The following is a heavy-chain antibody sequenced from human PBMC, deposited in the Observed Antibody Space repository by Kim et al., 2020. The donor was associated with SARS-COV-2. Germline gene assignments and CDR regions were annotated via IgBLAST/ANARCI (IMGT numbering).Heavy chain of an antibody. D-gene: IGHD2-2*01. CDR3: ARDRCTTTSCSFHY. J-gene: IGHJ4*02. CDR2: IGSGGSTI. Sequence: GGSLRLSCAASGFTFSDYYMNWIRQAPGKGLEWVSYIGSGGSTIYYADSVRGRFTISRDNAKNSLYLQMNSLRAEDTAVYYCARDRCTTTSCSFHYWGQGTLVTVSS. CDR1: GFTFSDYY. V-gene: IGHV3-11*01.